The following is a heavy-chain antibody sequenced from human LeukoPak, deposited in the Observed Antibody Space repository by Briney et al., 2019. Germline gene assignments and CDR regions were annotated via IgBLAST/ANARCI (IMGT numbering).Heavy chain of an antibody. V-gene: IGHV1-69*04. D-gene: IGHD1-26*01. CDR1: GGTFSSYA. Sequence: SVKVSCKASGGTFSSYAISWVRQAPGQGLEWMGRIIPILGIANYAQKFQGRVTIAADKSTSTAYMELSSLRSEDTAVYYCARDPRYSGSYEDWFDPWGQGTLVTVSS. CDR3: ARDPRYSGSYEDWFDP. CDR2: IIPILGIA. J-gene: IGHJ5*02.